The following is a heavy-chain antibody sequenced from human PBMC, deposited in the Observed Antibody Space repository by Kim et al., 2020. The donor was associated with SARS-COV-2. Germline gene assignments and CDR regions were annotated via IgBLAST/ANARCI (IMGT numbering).Heavy chain of an antibody. Sequence: SETLSLTCAVYGGSFSGYYWSWIRQPPGKGLEWIGEINHSGSTNYNPSLKSRVTISVDTSKNQFSLKLSSVTAADTAVYYCARGRGYCSGGSCYSDYWGQGTLVTVSS. D-gene: IGHD2-15*01. CDR3: ARGRGYCSGGSCYSDY. J-gene: IGHJ4*02. CDR2: INHSGST. CDR1: GGSFSGYY. V-gene: IGHV4-34*01.